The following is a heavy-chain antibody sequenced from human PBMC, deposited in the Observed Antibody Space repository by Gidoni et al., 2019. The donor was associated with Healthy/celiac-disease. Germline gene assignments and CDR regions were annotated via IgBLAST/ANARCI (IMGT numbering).Heavy chain of an antibody. CDR2: ISGSGGST. D-gene: IGHD6-13*01. CDR3: AKRDRAAAGTIDY. V-gene: IGHV3-23*01. J-gene: IGHJ4*02. Sequence: EVQLLESGGGLVQPGGSLRLSCAASGVTFSSDAMSWVRQAPGKGLGWVSAISGSGGSTYYADSVKGRFTSSRDNSKNTLYLQMNSLRAEDTAVYYCAKRDRAAAGTIDYWGQGTLVTVSS. CDR1: GVTFSSDA.